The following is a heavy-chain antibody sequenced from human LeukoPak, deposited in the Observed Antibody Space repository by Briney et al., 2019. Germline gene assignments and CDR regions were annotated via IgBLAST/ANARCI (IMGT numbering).Heavy chain of an antibody. D-gene: IGHD5-24*01. CDR1: GFTVSSNY. J-gene: IGHJ3*02. CDR3: AACRDGYNSAFDI. V-gene: IGHV3-53*04. Sequence: GGSLRLSCAASGFTVSSNYMSWVRQAPGKGLEWVSVIYSGGSTYYADSVKGRFTISRHNSKNTLYLQMNSLRAEVTAVYYCAACRDGYNSAFDIWGQGTMVTVSS. CDR2: IYSGGST.